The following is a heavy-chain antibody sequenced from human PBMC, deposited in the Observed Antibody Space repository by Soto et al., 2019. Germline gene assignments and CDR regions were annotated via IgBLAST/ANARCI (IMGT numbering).Heavy chain of an antibody. CDR3: ARGRYSSGWYWYFDL. Sequence: QVQLQESGPELVKPSQTLSLTCTVSGGSISSGGYYWSWIRQHPGKGLEWIGYIYYSGSTYYNPSLKSRVTISVDTSKNQFSLKLSSVTAADTAVYYCARGRYSSGWYWYFDLWGRGTLATVSS. J-gene: IGHJ2*01. D-gene: IGHD6-19*01. CDR2: IYYSGST. CDR1: GGSISSGGYY. V-gene: IGHV4-31*03.